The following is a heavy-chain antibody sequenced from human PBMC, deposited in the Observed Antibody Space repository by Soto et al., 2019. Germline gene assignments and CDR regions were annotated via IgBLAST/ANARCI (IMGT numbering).Heavy chain of an antibody. D-gene: IGHD3-3*01. CDR1: GFTFSSYA. CDR2: IAYDGRNK. V-gene: IGHV3-30*04. J-gene: IGHJ4*02. Sequence: PGGSLRLSCAASGFTFSSYAMHWVRQAPGKGLEWVAVIAYDGRNKYYADSVKGRFTISRDNSKNTLYLQMNSLRIEDTAVYYCAREPDDVFDYWAQRTLVPVSS. CDR3: AREPDDVFDY.